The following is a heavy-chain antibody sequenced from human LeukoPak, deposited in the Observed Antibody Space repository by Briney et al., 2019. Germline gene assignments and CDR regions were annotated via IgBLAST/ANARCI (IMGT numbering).Heavy chain of an antibody. D-gene: IGHD5-24*01. CDR2: IYYSGST. Sequence: SETLSLTCTVPGGSINGYYWNWIRQPPGKGLEWIGFIYYSGSTNYNPSLKSRVTISVDTSKNQFSLKLSSVTAADTALYYCARGDGYNAYWGQGTLVTVSS. CDR3: ARGDGYNAY. V-gene: IGHV4-59*01. CDR1: GGSINGYY. J-gene: IGHJ4*02.